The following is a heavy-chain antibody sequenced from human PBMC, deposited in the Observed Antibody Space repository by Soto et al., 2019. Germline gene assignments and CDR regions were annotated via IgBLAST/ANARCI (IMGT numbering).Heavy chain of an antibody. Sequence: GASVKVSCKASGYSFINYAMFWVRQAPGQRLAWMGWIKAANGNTKYSQNFQGRVTITRDTLANTAYMELSSLRSEGTAVYYCARGQSSGWTALDYWGQGALVTVSS. CDR3: ARGQSSGWTALDY. CDR2: IKAANGNT. J-gene: IGHJ4*02. D-gene: IGHD6-25*01. CDR1: GYSFINYA. V-gene: IGHV1-3*01.